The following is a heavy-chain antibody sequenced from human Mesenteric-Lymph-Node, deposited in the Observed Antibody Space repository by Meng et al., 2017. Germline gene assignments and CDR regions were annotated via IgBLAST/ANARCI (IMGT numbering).Heavy chain of an antibody. CDR1: GDSFNSPDYY. CDR2: IYYSGST. CDR3: ARSPYSGSALPFFDY. V-gene: IGHV4-30-4*01. D-gene: IGHD1-26*01. J-gene: IGHJ4*02. Sequence: VQLPETGPGLVKRSQNLSLPCTVSGDSFNSPDYYWSWTRQPPEKGLEWIGYIYYSGSTYYNPSLKSRVSISGDTSNKHFSLKLTSVTAADTAVYYCARSPYSGSALPFFDYWGQGSLVTVSS.